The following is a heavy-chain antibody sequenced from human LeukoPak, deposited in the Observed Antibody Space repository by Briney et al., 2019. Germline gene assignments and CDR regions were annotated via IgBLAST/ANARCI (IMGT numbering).Heavy chain of an antibody. D-gene: IGHD6-13*01. J-gene: IGHJ4*02. CDR2: IYYSGST. Sequence: SETLSLTCTVSGGSICSYYWSWIRQPPGKGLEWIGYIYYSGSTNYNPSLKSRVTMSVDTSKNQLSLKLTSVTAADTAVYYCARHWETSSWYVDYWGQGTLVTVSS. V-gene: IGHV4-59*08. CDR1: GGSICSYY. CDR3: ARHWETSSWYVDY.